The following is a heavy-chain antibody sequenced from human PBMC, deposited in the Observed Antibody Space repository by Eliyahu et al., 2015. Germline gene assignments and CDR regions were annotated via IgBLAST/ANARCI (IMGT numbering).Heavy chain of an antibody. CDR3: AREGVTMVQGVIITGNYFDY. V-gene: IGHV1-69*01. J-gene: IGHJ4*02. CDR2: IIPIFGTA. CDR1: GGTFSSYA. D-gene: IGHD3-10*01. Sequence: QVQLVQSGAEVKKPGSSVKVSCKASGGTFSSYAISWVRQAPGQGLEWMGGIIPIFGTANYAQKFQGRVTITADESTSTAYMELSSLRSEDTAVYYCAREGVTMVQGVIITGNYFDYWGQGTLVTVSS.